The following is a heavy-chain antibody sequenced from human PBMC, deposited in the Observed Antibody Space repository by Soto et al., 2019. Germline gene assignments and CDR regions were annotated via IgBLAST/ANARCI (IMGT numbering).Heavy chain of an antibody. J-gene: IGHJ3*02. CDR1: GYTFTSYD. V-gene: IGHV1-8*01. CDR2: MNPNSGNT. Sequence: ASVKVSCKASGYTFTSYDINWVRQATGQGLEWMGWMNPNSGNTGYAQKFQGRVTMTRNTSISTAYMELSSLGSEDTAVYYCARERNYDFWSGSMAIWGQGTMVTVSS. CDR3: ARERNYDFWSGSMAI. D-gene: IGHD3-3*01.